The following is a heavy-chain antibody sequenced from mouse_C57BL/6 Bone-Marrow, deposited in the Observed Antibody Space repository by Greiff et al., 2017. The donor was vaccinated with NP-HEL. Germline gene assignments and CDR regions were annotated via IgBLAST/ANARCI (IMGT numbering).Heavy chain of an antibody. D-gene: IGHD2-3*01. CDR3: ARHHDGYLYWYFDV. CDR1: GFTFSSYG. V-gene: IGHV5-6*01. J-gene: IGHJ1*03. CDR2: ISSGGSYT. Sequence: EVQGVESGGDLVKPGGSLKLSCAASGFTFSSYGMSWVRQTPDKRLEWVATISSGGSYTYYPDSVKGRFTISRDNAKNPLYLQMSSLKSEDTAMYYCARHHDGYLYWYFDVWGTGTTVTVSS.